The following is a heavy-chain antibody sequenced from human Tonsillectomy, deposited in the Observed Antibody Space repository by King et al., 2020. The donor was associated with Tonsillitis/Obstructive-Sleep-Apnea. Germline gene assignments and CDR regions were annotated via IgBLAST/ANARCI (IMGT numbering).Heavy chain of an antibody. J-gene: IGHJ3*02. CDR2: IYYIGST. CDR3: ACGNIVIPSASI. CDR1: GGSVSSGSYY. D-gene: IGHD2/OR15-2a*01. V-gene: IGHV4-61*01. Sequence: QLQESGPGLVKPSETLSLTCTVSGGSVSSGSYYWSWIRQPPGKGLEWIGYIYYIGSTNHNPSLKSRVTISVDTSKNQFSLKLSSVTAADTAVYYCACGNIVIPSASIWGQGTMVTVSS.